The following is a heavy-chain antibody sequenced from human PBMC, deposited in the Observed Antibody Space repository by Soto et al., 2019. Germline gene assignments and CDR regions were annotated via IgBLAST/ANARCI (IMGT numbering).Heavy chain of an antibody. CDR2: IIPIFGTA. CDR3: AGDPDSHYNDSHASSYP. J-gene: IGHJ5*02. V-gene: IGHV1-69*06. Sequence: SVKVSCKASGGTFSSYAISWVRQAPGQGLEWMGGIIPIFGTANYAQKFQGRVTISADKFTGTAYMELTGLRSDDTAVYYCAGDPDSHYNDSHASSYPWGQGTLVTVSS. D-gene: IGHD4-4*01. CDR1: GGTFSSYA.